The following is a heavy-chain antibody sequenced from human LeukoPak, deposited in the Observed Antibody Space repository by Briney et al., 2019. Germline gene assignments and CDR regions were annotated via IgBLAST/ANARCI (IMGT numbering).Heavy chain of an antibody. CDR1: GGSISGSTTYY. J-gene: IGHJ5*02. V-gene: IGHV4-39*01. CDR3: VTEKAAGFDP. Sequence: SESLSLTCTVSGGSISGSTTYYWGWIRQPPGKGLQWIGSIYYSGSTYYNPSLKSRVTISVDTSKKRFSLKLSSVTAADTAIYYCVTEKAAGFDPWGQGTLVTVSS. CDR2: IYYSGST. D-gene: IGHD6-25*01.